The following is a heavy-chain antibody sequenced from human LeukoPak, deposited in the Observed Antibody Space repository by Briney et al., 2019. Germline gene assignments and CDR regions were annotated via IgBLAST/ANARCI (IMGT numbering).Heavy chain of an antibody. J-gene: IGHJ3*02. V-gene: IGHV1-69*13. CDR3: ARDRLVLRFLEEPKGAFDI. D-gene: IGHD3-3*01. CDR1: GGTFSSYA. CDR2: IIPIFGTA. Sequence: GASVKVSCKASGGTFSSYAISWVRQAPGQGLEWMGGIIPIFGTANYAQKFQGRVTITADESTSTAYMELSSLRSEDTAVYYCARDRLVLRFLEEPKGAFDIWGQGTMVTVSS.